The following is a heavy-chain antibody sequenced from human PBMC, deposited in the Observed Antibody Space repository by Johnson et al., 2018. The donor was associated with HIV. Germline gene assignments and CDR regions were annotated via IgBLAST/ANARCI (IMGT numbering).Heavy chain of an antibody. CDR3: AREISRYYYDYAAFDL. CDR2: ISYDGSNK. D-gene: IGHD3-22*01. V-gene: IGHV3-30*03. CDR1: GFTFSSYG. J-gene: IGHJ3*01. Sequence: QVQLVESGGGVVQPGRSLRLSCAASGFTFSSYGMHWVRQAPGKGLEWVAVISYDGSNKYYADSVKGRFTISRDNSKNTLYLQMNSLRADDTALYYCAREISRYYYDYAAFDLWGQGTTVTVSS.